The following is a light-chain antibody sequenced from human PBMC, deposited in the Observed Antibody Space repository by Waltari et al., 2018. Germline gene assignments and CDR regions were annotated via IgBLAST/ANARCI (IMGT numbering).Light chain of an antibody. V-gene: IGKV1-NL1*01. CDR2: RAS. CDR3: QQAYTYPWT. CDR1: QGIGNN. Sequence: DIQMTRSPSSLSASVGDTVTITCQASQGIGNNLNWYQQKPGKAPKLLIYRASSLESGIPSRFSGSGSGTDFTLTISSLPPEDFATYYCQQAYTYPWTFGHGTKVEIK. J-gene: IGKJ1*01.